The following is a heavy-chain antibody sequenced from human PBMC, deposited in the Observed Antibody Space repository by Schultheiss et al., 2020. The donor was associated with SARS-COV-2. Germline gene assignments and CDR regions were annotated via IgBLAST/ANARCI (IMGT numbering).Heavy chain of an antibody. CDR1: GYTFTGYY. J-gene: IGHJ6*02. D-gene: IGHD1-26*01. V-gene: IGHV1-8*02. Sequence: ASVKVSCKASGYTFTGYYMHWVRQAPGQGLEWMGWMNPNSGNTGYAQKFQGRVTMTRNTSISTAYMELNSLRAEDTAVYYCAKAPTEWELLPYYYYGMDVWGQGTTVTVSS. CDR2: MNPNSGNT. CDR3: AKAPTEWELLPYYYYGMDV.